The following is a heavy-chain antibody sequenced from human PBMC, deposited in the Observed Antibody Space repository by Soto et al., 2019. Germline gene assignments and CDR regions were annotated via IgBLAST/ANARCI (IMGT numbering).Heavy chain of an antibody. J-gene: IGHJ5*02. Sequence: SETLSLTCTVSGGSISSGDYYWSWIRQPPGKGLEWIGYIYYSGSTYYNPSLKSRVTISVDTSKNQFSLKLSSVTAADTPVYSCARGLQVPAYDEGCFDPWRKRTLVTVSS. CDR3: ARGLQVPAYDEGCFDP. V-gene: IGHV4-30-4*01. D-gene: IGHD2-2*01. CDR1: GGSISSGDYY. CDR2: IYYSGST.